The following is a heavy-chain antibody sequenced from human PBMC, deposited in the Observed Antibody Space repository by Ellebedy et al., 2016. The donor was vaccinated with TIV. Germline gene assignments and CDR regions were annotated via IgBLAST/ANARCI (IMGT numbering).Heavy chain of an antibody. D-gene: IGHD6-19*01. V-gene: IGHV1-69*01. CDR2: IIPIFGTA. J-gene: IGHJ3*02. CDR3: AREIAVAGTGSYAFDI. CDR1: GFTFSSYA. Sequence: KISXAASGFTFSSYAISWVRQAPGQGLEWMGGIIPIFGTANYAQKFQGRVTITADESTSTAYMELSSLRSEDTAVYYCAREIAVAGTGSYAFDIWGQGTMVTVSS.